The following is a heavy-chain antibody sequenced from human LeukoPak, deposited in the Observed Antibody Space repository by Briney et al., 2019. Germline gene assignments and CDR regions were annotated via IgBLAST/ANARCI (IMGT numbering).Heavy chain of an antibody. CDR2: INHSGST. CDR3: ARAGNGVTTWSNWSDP. D-gene: IGHD4-17*01. Sequence: PSETLSLTCAVYGGSFSGYYWSWIRQPPGKGLEWIGEINHSGSTNYNPSLKSRVTISVDTSKNQFSLKLSSVTAADTAVYYCARAGNGVTTWSNWSDPWGQGTLVTVSS. CDR1: GGSFSGYY. J-gene: IGHJ5*02. V-gene: IGHV4-34*01.